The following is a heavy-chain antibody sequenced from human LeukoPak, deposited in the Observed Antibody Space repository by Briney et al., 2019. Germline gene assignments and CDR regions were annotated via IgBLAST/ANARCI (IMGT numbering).Heavy chain of an antibody. CDR1: GGSISSGTYY. CDR3: ARVQYTSGSYYFDY. V-gene: IGHV4-61*01. Sequence: SETLSLTCSVSGGSISSGTYYWSWIRQPPGKGLEWIGYIYYSGSTNYNPSLKSRVTISVATSKNQFSLSLNSVTAADTAVYYCARVQYTSGSYYFDYWGQGTLVTVSS. CDR2: IYYSGST. D-gene: IGHD3-10*01. J-gene: IGHJ4*02.